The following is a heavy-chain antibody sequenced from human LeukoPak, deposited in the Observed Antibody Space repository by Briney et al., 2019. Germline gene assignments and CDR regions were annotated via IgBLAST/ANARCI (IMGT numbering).Heavy chain of an antibody. V-gene: IGHV3-21*01. CDR1: GFTFSSYS. CDR3: ARGGYGSYCSSTSCYGIDY. D-gene: IGHD2-2*01. CDR2: ISSSSNYI. Sequence: PGGSLRLSCAASGFTFSSYSMNWVRQAPGKGLEWVSSISSSSNYIYYADSVKGRFTISRDNAKNSLYLQMNSLRAEDTAVHYCARGGYGSYCSSTSCYGIDYWGQGTLVTVSS. J-gene: IGHJ4*02.